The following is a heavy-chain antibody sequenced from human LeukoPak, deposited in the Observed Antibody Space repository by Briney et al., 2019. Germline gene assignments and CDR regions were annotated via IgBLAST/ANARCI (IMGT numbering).Heavy chain of an antibody. CDR1: GGSLSSNSDY. J-gene: IGHJ5*02. CDR3: ARLLTGWFDP. V-gene: IGHV4-39*07. Sequence: SETLSLTCTVSGGSLSSNSDYRGWLRQPPGTGLEWLGTIYYSGSTYYNPSFKSRVIISVDTSKNQFSLKLSSVTAADTAVYYCARLLTGWFDPWGQGTLVTVSS. D-gene: IGHD7-27*01. CDR2: IYYSGST.